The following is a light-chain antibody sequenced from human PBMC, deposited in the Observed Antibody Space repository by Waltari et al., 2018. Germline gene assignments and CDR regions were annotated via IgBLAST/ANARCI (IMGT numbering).Light chain of an antibody. Sequence: EVVMTQSPATLSVSPGERATLSCRASQNLNRDLAWYQRRPGQAPRLRIYGASTRATDVPDRFRGSGSGTEFTLTVSSVQSEDFAVYYCQQYSYWPPNTFGQGTKLDIK. J-gene: IGKJ2*01. CDR2: GAS. V-gene: IGKV3-15*01. CDR1: QNLNRD. CDR3: QQYSYWPPNT.